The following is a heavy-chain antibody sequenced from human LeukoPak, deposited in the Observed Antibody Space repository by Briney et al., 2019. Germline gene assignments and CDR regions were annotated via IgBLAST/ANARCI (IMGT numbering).Heavy chain of an antibody. CDR2: ISAYNGNT. CDR3: ARTYYYDSSGYMGGDYYYYGMDV. CDR1: GYTFTSYG. V-gene: IGHV1-18*01. D-gene: IGHD3-22*01. J-gene: IGHJ6*02. Sequence: ASVKVSCKASGYTFTSYGISWVRQAPGQGLEWMGWISAYNGNTNYAQKLQGRVTMTTDTSTSTAYMELRSLRSDDTAVYYCARTYYYDSSGYMGGDYYYYGMDVWGQGTTVTVSS.